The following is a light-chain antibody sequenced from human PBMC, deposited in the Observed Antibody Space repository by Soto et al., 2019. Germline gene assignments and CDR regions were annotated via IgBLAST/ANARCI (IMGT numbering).Light chain of an antibody. V-gene: IGKV1-5*01. CDR1: QSISGW. CDR3: QEYNSYPVS. Sequence: MTQSPATLSVSPGERATLSCRASQSISGWLAWYQQKPGKAPKLLMYDASSLASGVPSRFSGSGSGTEFTLTISSLQPEDVATYYCQEYNSYPVSFGQGTRLEI. J-gene: IGKJ5*01. CDR2: DAS.